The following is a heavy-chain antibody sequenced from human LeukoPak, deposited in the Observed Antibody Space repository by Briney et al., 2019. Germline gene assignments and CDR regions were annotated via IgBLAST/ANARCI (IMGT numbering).Heavy chain of an antibody. J-gene: IGHJ6*03. CDR3: ARALTHRLHRYYYMDV. V-gene: IGHV3-48*03. CDR2: ISSSGSTI. Sequence: PGGSLRLSCAASGFTFSSYEMNWVRQAPGKGLEWVSYISSSGSTIYYADSVKGRFTISRDNAKNSLYLQMNSLRAEDTAVYYCARALTHRLHRYYYMDVWGKGTTVTVSS. CDR1: GFTFSSYE. D-gene: IGHD2-15*01.